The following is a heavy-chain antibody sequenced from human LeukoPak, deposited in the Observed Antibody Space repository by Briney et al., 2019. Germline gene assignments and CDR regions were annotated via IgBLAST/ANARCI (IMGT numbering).Heavy chain of an antibody. J-gene: IGHJ4*02. V-gene: IGHV4-34*01. D-gene: IGHD6-6*01. CDR3: ARTPQIAARPYYFDS. CDR2: TNHRGST. Sequence: PSETLSLTCAVYGGSFSGYYWSWIRQSPGKGLEYIGETNHRGSTNYNPSLKSRVTISVDPSKNQFSLNLTSVTAADTAVYYCARTPQIAARPYYFDSWGQGTLVTVSS. CDR1: GGSFSGYY.